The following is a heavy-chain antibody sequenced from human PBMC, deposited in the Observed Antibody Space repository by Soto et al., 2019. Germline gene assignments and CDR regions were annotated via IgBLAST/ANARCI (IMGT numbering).Heavy chain of an antibody. J-gene: IGHJ4*02. D-gene: IGHD2-2*01. CDR3: ARPARECSSPGCAN. CDR1: GLTFSNYW. CDR2: INQDGSES. V-gene: IGHV3-7*01. Sequence: EVQLVESGGGLVQPGGSLRLSCVVSGLTFSNYWMSWVRQAPGKGLEWVANINQDGSESYYVDSVKGRFTISRDNSKTSLYLQLTSRRAEDTAVYYCARPARECSSPGCANWGQGTLVTFSS.